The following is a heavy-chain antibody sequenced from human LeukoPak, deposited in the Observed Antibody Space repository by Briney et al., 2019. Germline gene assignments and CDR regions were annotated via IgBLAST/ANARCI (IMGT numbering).Heavy chain of an antibody. J-gene: IGHJ5*02. D-gene: IGHD3-16*02. V-gene: IGHV4-38-2*02. CDR3: ARLYSGNDYVWGSYRYGYNWFDP. CDR1: GYSISSGYY. CDR2: IYPSGTT. Sequence: PSETLSLTCTVSGYSISSGYYWGWIRQPPGKGLEWIGNIYPSGTTYYNPSLKTRVTISVDTSKNQFSLKLSSVTAADTAVYYCARLYSGNDYVWGSYRYGYNWFDPWGQGTLVTVSS.